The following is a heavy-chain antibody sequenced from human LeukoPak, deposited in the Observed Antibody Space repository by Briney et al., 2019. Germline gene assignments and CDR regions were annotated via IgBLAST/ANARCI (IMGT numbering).Heavy chain of an antibody. CDR1: GYTFTGYY. CDR3: ATNILLWFGELLRY. V-gene: IGHV1-24*01. CDR2: FDPEDGET. Sequence: GASVKVSCKASGYTFTGYYMHWVRQAPGKGLEWMGGFDPEDGETIYAQKFQGRVTMTEDTSTDTAYMELSSLRSEDTAVYYCATNILLWFGELLRYWGQGTLVTVSS. J-gene: IGHJ4*02. D-gene: IGHD3-10*01.